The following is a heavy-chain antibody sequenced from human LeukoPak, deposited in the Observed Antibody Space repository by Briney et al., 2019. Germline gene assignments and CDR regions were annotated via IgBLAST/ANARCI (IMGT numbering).Heavy chain of an antibody. CDR3: ARHTYYDILTGFIAGGHWFDP. CDR2: IRYDGSNK. J-gene: IGHJ5*02. Sequence: GGSLRLSCAASGFTFISYGMHWVRQAPGKGLEWVAFIRYDGSNKYYADSVKGRFTISRDNSKNTLYLQMNSLRAEDTAVYYCARHTYYDILTGFIAGGHWFDPWGQGTLVTVSS. V-gene: IGHV3-30*02. D-gene: IGHD3-9*01. CDR1: GFTFISYG.